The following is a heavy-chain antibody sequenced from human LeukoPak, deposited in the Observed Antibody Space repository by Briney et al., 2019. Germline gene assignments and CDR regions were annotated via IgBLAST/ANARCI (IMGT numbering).Heavy chain of an antibody. CDR2: ISGRGDNT. D-gene: IGHD6-19*01. Sequence: GGSLRLSCAASGFTFSSYAMSWVRQAPGKGLEWVSGISGRGDNTYYADSVKGRFTISRDNSKSTLYLQMNSLTAEDTAVYYCAKEYSSGHWGQGTLVTVSS. V-gene: IGHV3-23*01. CDR1: GFTFSSYA. CDR3: AKEYSSGH. J-gene: IGHJ4*02.